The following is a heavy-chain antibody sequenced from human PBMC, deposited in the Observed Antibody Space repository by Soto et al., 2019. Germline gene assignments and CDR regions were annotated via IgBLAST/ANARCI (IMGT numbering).Heavy chain of an antibody. J-gene: IGHJ5*02. D-gene: IGHD6-19*01. CDR2: ISVSGDTT. CDR1: GFTFSNYD. Sequence: EGQLLESVGGLLQPGGSLRLSCAASGFTFSNYDMSWVRQAPGKGLEWVSAISVSGDTTYYADSVKGRFTISRDNSKNTLYLQMNTLRAEDTAVYYCAKNRNTGVAGTSCWFGPWGQGTLVTVSS. V-gene: IGHV3-23*01. CDR3: AKNRNTGVAGTSCWFGP.